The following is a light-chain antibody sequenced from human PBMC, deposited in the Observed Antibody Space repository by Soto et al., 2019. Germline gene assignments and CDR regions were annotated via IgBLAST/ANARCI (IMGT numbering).Light chain of an antibody. J-gene: IGKJ2*01. CDR3: QQYNTFRDA. V-gene: IGKV1-5*01. CDR2: DAY. CDR1: QSISNW. Sequence: DFQMTQSPFTLTASAGDRVNITCRASQSISNWLAWYHQKPGKAPRLLIYDAYTLDSGVPSSFSGSRSGTEFTLTISHLQPDDVGTYYCQQYNTFRDAFGQGTKLEIK.